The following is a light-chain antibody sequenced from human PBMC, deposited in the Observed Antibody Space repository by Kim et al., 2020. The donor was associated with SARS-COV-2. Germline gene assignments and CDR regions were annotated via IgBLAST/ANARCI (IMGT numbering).Light chain of an antibody. Sequence: LPGERSTLSGRASQVGSSNFAWYQHKPGQAPRLLIYGASTRANDIPARFSGSGSGTEFTLTISSLQSEDFAVYYCQQYNNWLTWTFGQGTKVDIK. CDR3: QQYNNWLTWT. CDR1: QVGSSN. V-gene: IGKV3-15*01. CDR2: GAS. J-gene: IGKJ1*01.